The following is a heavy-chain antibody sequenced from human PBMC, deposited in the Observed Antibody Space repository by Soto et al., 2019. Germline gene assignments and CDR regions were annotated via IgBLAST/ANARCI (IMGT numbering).Heavy chain of an antibody. CDR1: GGSISSSRYD. V-gene: IGHV4-39*01. Sequence: PSETLSLTWTVSGGSISSSRYDWGWISQRPGKGLEWIGSIYYRGSTYYNPSLKSRVTISVDTSKNQFSLKLSSVTAADTAVYYCARDLVEMATYNSDYFDYWGQGTLVTVSS. J-gene: IGHJ4*02. D-gene: IGHD5-12*01. CDR3: ARDLVEMATYNSDYFDY. CDR2: IYYRGST.